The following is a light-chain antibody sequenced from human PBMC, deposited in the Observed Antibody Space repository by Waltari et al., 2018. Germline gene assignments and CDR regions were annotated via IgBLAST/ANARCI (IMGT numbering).Light chain of an antibody. CDR2: YDR. Sequence: SYVVTQPPSVSVAPGETATITCGGDNIGTYSVHWYQQKAGQAPVLVIFYDRDRPSGIPDRFSGSNSGNTATLTISRVEAGDEARYYCHVWHPHVDPGVFGTETEVTVL. CDR1: NIGTYS. CDR3: HVWHPHVDPGV. V-gene: IGLV3-21*04. J-gene: IGLJ1*01.